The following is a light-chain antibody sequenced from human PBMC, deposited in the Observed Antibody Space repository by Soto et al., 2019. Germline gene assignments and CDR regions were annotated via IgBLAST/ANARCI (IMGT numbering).Light chain of an antibody. CDR1: QSVPRSY. Sequence: EIVWTQSPGTLSLSPGERATLSCRASQSVPRSYLAWYQQKPGQAPRLLIYGTSSRATGIPARFSGSGAGTDFTLTITSLQSEDFGVYFCQQYKDWPTTFGQGTKVDIK. V-gene: IGKV3-20*01. CDR2: GTS. J-gene: IGKJ1*01. CDR3: QQYKDWPTT.